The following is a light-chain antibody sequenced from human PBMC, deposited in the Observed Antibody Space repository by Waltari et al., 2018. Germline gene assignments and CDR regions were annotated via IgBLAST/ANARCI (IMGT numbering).Light chain of an antibody. Sequence: DIQMTQSPSSLSASVGDRVTITCRASQTISSWLAWYQQKPGKAPKLLIYKASTLESGVPSRFSGSGSGTEFTPTISSLQPGDFATYYCQQFNSFPWTFGHGTKVEIK. J-gene: IGKJ1*01. V-gene: IGKV1-5*03. CDR2: KAS. CDR1: QTISSW. CDR3: QQFNSFPWT.